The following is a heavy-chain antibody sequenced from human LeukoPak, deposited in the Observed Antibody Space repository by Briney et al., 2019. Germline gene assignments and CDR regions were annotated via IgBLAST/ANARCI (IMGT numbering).Heavy chain of an antibody. Sequence: SETLSLTCAVYGGTYSGYYWSWIRQPPGKGLEWIGEINHRGSTNYNPSLHSRVTISVDKSKSQFSLMLGSVTAADTALYYFARGRGCWSGYYWWPVDYWGQGTLVTVSS. J-gene: IGHJ4*02. CDR2: INHRGST. CDR3: ARGRGCWSGYYWWPVDY. CDR1: GGTYSGYY. D-gene: IGHD3-3*01. V-gene: IGHV4-34*01.